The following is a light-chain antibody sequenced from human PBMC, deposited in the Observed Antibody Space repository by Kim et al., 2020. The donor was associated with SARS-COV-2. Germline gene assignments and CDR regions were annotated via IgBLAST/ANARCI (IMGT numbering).Light chain of an antibody. CDR3: SSYAGSVV. J-gene: IGLJ1*01. CDR2: AVT. Sequence: HRQSVTNSCTGTGSDVGAYNYVSWYQQHPGKAPKLMIYAVTQRPSGVPDRFSGSKSGNTASLTVSGLQAEDEADYYCSSYAGSVVFGTGTKVTVL. CDR1: GSDVGAYNY. V-gene: IGLV2-8*01.